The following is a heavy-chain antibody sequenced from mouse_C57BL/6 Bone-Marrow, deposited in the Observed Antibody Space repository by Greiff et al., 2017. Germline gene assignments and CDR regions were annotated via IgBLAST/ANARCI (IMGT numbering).Heavy chain of an antibody. Sequence: VQLQQPGAELVKPGASVKMSCKASGYTFTSYWITWVKQRPGHGLEWIGDIYPGSGSTNYNEKFKSKATLTVDTTASTAYMQLSSLTSEDSAVYYCARGTAFYAMDYWGQGTSVTVSS. CDR2: IYPGSGST. CDR1: GYTFTSYW. D-gene: IGHD3-3*01. J-gene: IGHJ4*01. CDR3: ARGTAFYAMDY. V-gene: IGHV1-55*01.